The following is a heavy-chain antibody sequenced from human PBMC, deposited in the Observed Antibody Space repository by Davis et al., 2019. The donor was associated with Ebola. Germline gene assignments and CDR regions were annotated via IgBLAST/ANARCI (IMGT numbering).Heavy chain of an antibody. V-gene: IGHV1-2*02. Sequence: ASVKVSCKASGYTFTGYYMHWVRQAPGQGLEWMGWINPNSGGTNYAQKFQGRVTMTRDTSISTAYMELSRLRSDDTAVYYCARDNHHTYSSSWREYFQHWGQGTLVTVSS. CDR1: GYTFTGYY. CDR2: INPNSGGT. J-gene: IGHJ1*01. D-gene: IGHD6-13*01. CDR3: ARDNHHTYSSSWREYFQH.